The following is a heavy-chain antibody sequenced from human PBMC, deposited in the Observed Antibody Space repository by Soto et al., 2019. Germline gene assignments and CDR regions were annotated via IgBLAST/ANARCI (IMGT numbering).Heavy chain of an antibody. J-gene: IGHJ1*01. Sequence: QITLKESGPTLVKPTQTLTLTCTFSGFSLSTSGVGVGWIRQPPGKALEWLALIYWDDDKRYTPSLKSRLTITKDTSKTQVVLTMTNMDPVDTATYYCAHTGIAVAGTSEYFQHWGQGTLVTVSS. CDR2: IYWDDDK. CDR1: GFSLSTSGVG. CDR3: AHTGIAVAGTSEYFQH. D-gene: IGHD6-19*01. V-gene: IGHV2-5*02.